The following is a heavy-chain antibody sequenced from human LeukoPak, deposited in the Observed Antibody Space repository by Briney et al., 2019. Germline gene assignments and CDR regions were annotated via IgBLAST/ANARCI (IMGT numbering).Heavy chain of an antibody. D-gene: IGHD3-10*01. Sequence: PGRSLRLSCAASGFTFSSYAMHWVRQAPGKGLEWVAVISYDGSNKYYADSVRGRFTISRDNSKNTLYLQMNSLRAEDTAVYYCAKSRLWFADNDAFDIWGQGTMVTVSS. J-gene: IGHJ3*02. CDR2: ISYDGSNK. V-gene: IGHV3-30-3*02. CDR1: GFTFSSYA. CDR3: AKSRLWFADNDAFDI.